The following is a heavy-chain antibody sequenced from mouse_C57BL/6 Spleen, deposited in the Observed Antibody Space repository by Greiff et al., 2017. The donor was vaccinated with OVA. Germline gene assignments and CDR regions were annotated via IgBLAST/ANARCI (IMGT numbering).Heavy chain of an antibody. Sequence: QVQLQQSGPELVKPGASVKISCKASGYAFSSSWMHWVKQRPGKGLEWIGRIYPGDGDTNYNGKFKGKATLTADKSSSTAYMQLSSLTSEDSAVYFCARADMDGYDSWFAYWGQGTLVTVSA. J-gene: IGHJ3*01. V-gene: IGHV1-82*01. CDR3: ARADMDGYDSWFAY. D-gene: IGHD2-2*01. CDR2: IYPGDGDT. CDR1: GYAFSSSW.